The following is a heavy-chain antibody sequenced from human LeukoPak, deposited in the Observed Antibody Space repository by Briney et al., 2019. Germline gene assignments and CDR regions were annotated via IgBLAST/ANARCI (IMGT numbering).Heavy chain of an antibody. D-gene: IGHD4-17*01. J-gene: IGHJ3*02. CDR3: ARDMTTVTANAFDI. Sequence: GGSLKISCKGSGYSFTSYWIGWVRQMPGKGLEWMGIIYPGYSDTRYSPSFQGQVTISADKSISTAYLQWSSLKASDTAMYYCARDMTTVTANAFDIWGQGTMVTVSS. V-gene: IGHV5-51*01. CDR2: IYPGYSDT. CDR1: GYSFTSYW.